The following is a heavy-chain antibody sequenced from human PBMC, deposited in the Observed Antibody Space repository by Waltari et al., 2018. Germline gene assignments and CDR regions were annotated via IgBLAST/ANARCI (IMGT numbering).Heavy chain of an antibody. V-gene: IGHV3-23*04. CDR1: GFTFRSYA. CDR3: AKDLGGFGGSRWYLDL. J-gene: IGHJ2*01. Sequence: EVQLVESGGGLVQPGGSLRLSCAAPGFTFRSYAMSWVRQAPGWRLGRVLCIRWVDGRRNFADAAKVRCTISRDNVKNTRLWQMKSLSTYDAAVYYCAKDLGGFGGSRWYLDLWGRGTLVTGSS. CDR2: IRWVDGRR. D-gene: IGHD3-10*01.